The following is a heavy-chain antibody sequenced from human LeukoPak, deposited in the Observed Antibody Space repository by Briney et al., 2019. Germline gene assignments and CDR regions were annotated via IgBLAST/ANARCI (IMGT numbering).Heavy chain of an antibody. V-gene: IGHV1-2*02. CDR3: ARGTKDKDWNDSLVGAIDY. D-gene: IGHD1-1*01. CDR2: INPNSGGT. CDR1: GYTFTGYY. Sequence: ASVKVSCKASGYTFTGYYMHWVRQAPGQGLEWMGWINPNSGGTNYAQKFQGRVTMTRDTSISTAYMELSSLRFDDTAVYYCARGTKDKDWNDSLVGAIDYWGQGTQVTVSS. J-gene: IGHJ4*02.